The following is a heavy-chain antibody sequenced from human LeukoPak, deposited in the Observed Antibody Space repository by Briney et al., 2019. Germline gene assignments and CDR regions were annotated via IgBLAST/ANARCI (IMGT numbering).Heavy chain of an antibody. J-gene: IGHJ5*02. Sequence: SETLSLTCTVSGGSISSGGYYWSWIRQHPGKGLERIGYIYYSGSTYYNPSLKSRVTISVDTSKNQFSLKLSSVTAADTAVYYCARSDGSGSSPWGQGTLVTVSS. CDR2: IYYSGST. CDR3: ARSDGSGSSP. CDR1: GGSISSGGYY. D-gene: IGHD3-10*01. V-gene: IGHV4-31*03.